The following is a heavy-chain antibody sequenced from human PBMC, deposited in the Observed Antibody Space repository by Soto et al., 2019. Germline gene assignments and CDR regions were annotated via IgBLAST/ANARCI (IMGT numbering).Heavy chain of an antibody. Sequence: SVKVSCKASGGTFSSYTISWVRQAPGQGLEWMGRIIPILGIANYAQKFQGRVTITADKSTSTAYMELSSLRSEDTAVYYCAREKGSSGFDPWGQGTLVTVSS. CDR3: AREKGSSGFDP. V-gene: IGHV1-69*04. CDR2: IIPILGIA. J-gene: IGHJ5*02. D-gene: IGHD6-6*01. CDR1: GGTFSSYT.